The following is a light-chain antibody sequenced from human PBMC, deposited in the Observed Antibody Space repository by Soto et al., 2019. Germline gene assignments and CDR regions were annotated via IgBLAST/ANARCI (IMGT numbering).Light chain of an antibody. Sequence: EIVLTQSPGTLSLSPGERATLSCRASQSFSRSYLAWYQQKPGQAPRLLIYATSSRATGIPDRFSGSGSGTNFTLTISILEPEDFAVYYCHQYANSPPWTLGQGTKVEIK. J-gene: IGKJ1*01. CDR3: HQYANSPPWT. CDR1: QSFSRSY. V-gene: IGKV3-20*01. CDR2: ATS.